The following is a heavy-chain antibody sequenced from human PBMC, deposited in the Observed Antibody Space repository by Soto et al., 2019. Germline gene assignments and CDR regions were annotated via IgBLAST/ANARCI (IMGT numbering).Heavy chain of an antibody. J-gene: IGHJ6*02. CDR1: GFTFSSYG. CDR3: ARADVRPLSFYYGMDV. Sequence: QLGGSLRLSCAASGFTFSSYGMHWVRQAPGKGLEWVAVIWYDGSNKYYADSVKGRFTISRDNSKNTLYLQMNSLRAEDTAVYYCARADVRPLSFYYGMDVWGQGTTVTVSS. D-gene: IGHD2-8*01. CDR2: IWYDGSNK. V-gene: IGHV3-33*01.